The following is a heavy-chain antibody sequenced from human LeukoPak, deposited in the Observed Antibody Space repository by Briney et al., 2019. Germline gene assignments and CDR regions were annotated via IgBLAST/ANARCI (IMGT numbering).Heavy chain of an antibody. J-gene: IGHJ4*02. Sequence: PGGSLRLSCAASGFTFDDYAMHWVRQAPGKGLEWVSGISWNSGSIGYADSVKGRFTISRDNARNSLYLQMNSLRAEDTALYYCASHGDSYYVFSYWGQGTLLTVSS. CDR1: GFTFDDYA. V-gene: IGHV3-9*01. CDR2: ISWNSGSI. CDR3: ASHGDSYYVFSY. D-gene: IGHD3-22*01.